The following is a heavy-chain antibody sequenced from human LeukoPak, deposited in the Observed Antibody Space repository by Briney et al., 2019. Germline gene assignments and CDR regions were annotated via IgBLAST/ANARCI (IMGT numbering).Heavy chain of an antibody. Sequence: PSETLSLTCTVSGGSLNNYYWSWIRQPPGKGLECIGYILYTGSTNYNPSLKSRVTISVDKSKNQFSLRLSSVTAADTAVYYCARGRRYYDSSGRYFDFWGQGTLVTVSS. CDR2: ILYTGST. J-gene: IGHJ4*02. CDR1: GGSLNNYY. D-gene: IGHD3-22*01. V-gene: IGHV4-59*08. CDR3: ARGRRYYDSSGRYFDF.